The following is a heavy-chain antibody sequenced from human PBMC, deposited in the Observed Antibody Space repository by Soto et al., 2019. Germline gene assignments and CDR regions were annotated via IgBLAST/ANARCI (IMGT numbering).Heavy chain of an antibody. CDR1: GFTFSSYA. J-gene: IGHJ4*03. Sequence: PGGSLRLSFAASGFTFSSYAMSWVRQAPGKGLEWVSAISGSGGSTYYADSVKVRFTISRENSKNTLYLQMNSLRAEDTAVYYCAAGEYGALDXWGQGTLVTVSX. CDR2: ISGSGGST. V-gene: IGHV3-23*01. D-gene: IGHD4-17*01. CDR3: AAGEYGALDX.